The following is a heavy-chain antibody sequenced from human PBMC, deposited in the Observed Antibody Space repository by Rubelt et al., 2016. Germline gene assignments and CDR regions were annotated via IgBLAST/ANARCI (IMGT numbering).Heavy chain of an antibody. D-gene: IGHD2-2*01. J-gene: IGHJ4*02. V-gene: IGHV3-23*01. Sequence: EVQLLESGGGLVQPGGSLRLSCAASGFTFSSYAMSWVRQAPGKGLEWVSAISGSGGSTYYADAVKGRLPISGDNSKNTLYLQMNSLRDEDTAVYYCATQGYCSSTSCYGAYWGQGTLVTVSS. CDR1: GFTFSSYA. CDR3: ATQGYCSSTSCYGAY. CDR2: ISGSGGST.